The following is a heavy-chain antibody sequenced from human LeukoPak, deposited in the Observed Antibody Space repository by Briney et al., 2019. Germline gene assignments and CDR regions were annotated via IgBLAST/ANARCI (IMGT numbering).Heavy chain of an antibody. J-gene: IGHJ4*02. V-gene: IGHV1-69*05. CDR3: ATDTMIFTSRFDY. CDR2: IIPIFGTV. Sequence: SVKVSCKASGGTFSSYAISWVRQAPGQGLEWMGGIIPIFGTVNYAQKFQGRVTITTDESTSTAYMELSSLRSEDTAVYYCATDTMIFTSRFDYWGQGTLVTVSS. CDR1: GGTFSSYA. D-gene: IGHD3-22*01.